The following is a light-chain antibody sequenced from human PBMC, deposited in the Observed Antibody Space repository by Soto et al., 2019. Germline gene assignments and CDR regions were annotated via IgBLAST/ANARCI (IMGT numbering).Light chain of an antibody. CDR2: EAS. Sequence: SALTQPTAVSGSPGQSVTISFTGTSTDFVSYNRVSWYQQPPGTAPKLIIYEASNRPSGVPDRFSGSKSGNTASLTISGLQAADEADYYCSLYTSENTYVFGTGTKVTVL. CDR3: SLYTSENTYV. V-gene: IGLV2-18*01. J-gene: IGLJ1*01. CDR1: STDFVSYNR.